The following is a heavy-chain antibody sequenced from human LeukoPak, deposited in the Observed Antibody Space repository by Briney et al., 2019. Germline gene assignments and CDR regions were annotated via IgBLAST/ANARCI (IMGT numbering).Heavy chain of an antibody. V-gene: IGHV1-18*01. Sequence: ASVKVSCKASGYTFTSYGISWVRQAPGQGLEWMGWISAYNGNTNYAQKLQGRVTMTTDTSTSTAYMELRSLRSDYTAVYYCARNPPSRSSWYRGYYYMDVWGQGTLVTVSS. D-gene: IGHD6-13*01. CDR2: ISAYNGNT. CDR1: GYTFTSYG. CDR3: ARNPPSRSSWYRGYYYMDV. J-gene: IGHJ6*03.